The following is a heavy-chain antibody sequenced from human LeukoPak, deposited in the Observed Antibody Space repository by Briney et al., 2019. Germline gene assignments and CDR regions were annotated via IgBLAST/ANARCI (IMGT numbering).Heavy chain of an antibody. CDR2: IYHSGST. CDR3: VRDQSFYDSGSPYRPGDYFDY. V-gene: IGHV4-59*01. Sequence: SETLSLTYTVSGGSISNYYWSWIRQPSGKGLEWIGYIYHSGSTNYNPSLKSRVTISVDTSKNQFSLKLKSVTAADTARYYCVRDQSFYDSGSPYRPGDYFDYWGQGTMVTVSS. J-gene: IGHJ4*02. CDR1: GGSISNYY. D-gene: IGHD3-10*01.